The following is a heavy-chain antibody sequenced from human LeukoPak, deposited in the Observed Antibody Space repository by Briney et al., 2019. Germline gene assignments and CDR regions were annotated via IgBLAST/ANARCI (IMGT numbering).Heavy chain of an antibody. D-gene: IGHD5/OR15-5a*01. V-gene: IGHV3-7*01. J-gene: IGHJ4*02. CDR1: GFTFSRYW. CDR3: ARDAGSRFDY. CDR2: IKEDASAK. Sequence: PGGSLRLSCAASGFTFSRYWMTWVRQAPGKGLEWVANIKEDASAKYYVDSVKGRFTISKDNAKNSLYLQMNSLRAEDMAVYYCARDAGSRFDYWGQGILVIVSS.